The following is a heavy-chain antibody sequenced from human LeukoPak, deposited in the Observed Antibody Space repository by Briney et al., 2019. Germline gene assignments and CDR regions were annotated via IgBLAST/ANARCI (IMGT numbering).Heavy chain of an antibody. CDR3: ARHDLLSGYYSLDY. V-gene: IGHV3-21*06. Sequence: PGGSLRLSCAASGFTIDTYSMNWGRQAAGKGLEWVSSISTGSSYRYYADSVKGRFTISRDNAKNSLYLQMDSLTVDDTAVYYCARHDLLSGYYSLDYWGQGTLVTVSS. CDR2: ISTGSSYR. CDR1: GFTIDTYS. D-gene: IGHD3-3*01. J-gene: IGHJ4*02.